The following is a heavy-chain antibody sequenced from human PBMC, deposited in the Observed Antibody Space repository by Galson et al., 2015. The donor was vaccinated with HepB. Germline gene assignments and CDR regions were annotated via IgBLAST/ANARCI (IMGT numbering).Heavy chain of an antibody. J-gene: IGHJ4*02. CDR2: INKDGNDK. CDR3: ARADALRTVDS. CDR1: GFTFTDYW. V-gene: IGHV3-7*03. Sequence: SLRLSCEASGFTFTDYWMSWVRQAPGQGLEWVANINKDGNDKYYVDSVEGRFTVSRDNSKNSLYLEMNRLRVEDTALYYCARADALRTVDSWGQGALVTVSS.